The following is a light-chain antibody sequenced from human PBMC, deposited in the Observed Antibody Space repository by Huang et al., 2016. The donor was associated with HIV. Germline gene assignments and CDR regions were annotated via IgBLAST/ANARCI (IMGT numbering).Light chain of an antibody. CDR1: QGIGRY. V-gene: IGKV1-9*01. Sequence: IQLTQSPSSLSASVGDRVTITCRASQGIGRYLVWYQQKPGKAPKLLIYAASTLQRGVPARCSGSGSGTDFTLTSGSLQPEDFATYYCQQLKTYPITFGPGTQVDIK. CDR2: AAS. J-gene: IGKJ3*01. CDR3: QQLKTYPIT.